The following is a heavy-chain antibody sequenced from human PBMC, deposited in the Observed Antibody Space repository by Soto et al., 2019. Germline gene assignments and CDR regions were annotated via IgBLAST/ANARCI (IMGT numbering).Heavy chain of an antibody. D-gene: IGHD6-25*01. V-gene: IGHV1-8*01. CDR2: MNPKSGNT. CDR3: ARAAASLDP. CDR1: GYSFTSYD. Sequence: QVQLVQFGAEVKKPGASVKVSCKASGYSFTSYDINWVRQATGQGLEWMGWMNPKSGNTGYAQKFQGRVTMTMDTSISTAYMELNSLRSEDTAVYYCARAAASLDPWGQGTLVTVSS. J-gene: IGHJ5*02.